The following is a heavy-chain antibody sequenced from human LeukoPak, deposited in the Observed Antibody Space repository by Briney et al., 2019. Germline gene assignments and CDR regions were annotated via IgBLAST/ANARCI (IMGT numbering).Heavy chain of an antibody. Sequence: PSETLSLTCTVSGGSTSSSRYYWGWIRQPPGKGLEWIGSICYSGSTYYNPSLKSRVTISVDTSKNQFSLKLSSVTAADTAVYYCARRDQQLNPPVWGQGTLVTVSS. V-gene: IGHV4-39*01. D-gene: IGHD6-13*01. CDR2: ICYSGST. CDR3: ARRDQQLNPPV. CDR1: GGSTSSSRYY. J-gene: IGHJ4*02.